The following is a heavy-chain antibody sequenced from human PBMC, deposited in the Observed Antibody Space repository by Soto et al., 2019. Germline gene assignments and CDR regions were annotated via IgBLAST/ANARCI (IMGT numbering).Heavy chain of an antibody. Sequence: QAQLVQSGAEVKRPGASVKVFCKASGYTFTTHTMHWVRQAPGQGLEWMGWMNGGNGNTKYSQKFQGRVTFTRDTFASTAYMELSSLRSEDTAVYYCTRLETDYWGQGTLVTVSS. CDR2: MNGGNGNT. CDR1: GYTFTTHT. V-gene: IGHV1-3*01. J-gene: IGHJ4*02. CDR3: TRLETDY.